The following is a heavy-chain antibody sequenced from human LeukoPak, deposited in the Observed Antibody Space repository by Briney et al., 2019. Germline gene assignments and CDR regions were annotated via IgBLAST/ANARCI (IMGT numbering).Heavy chain of an antibody. V-gene: IGHV1-69*05. CDR2: IIPIFGTA. J-gene: IGHJ6*03. D-gene: IGHD3-10*01. CDR1: GGTFSSYA. CDR3: ARAREGYYGSGTDYYYMDV. Sequence: SVKVSCKASGGTFSSYAISWVRQAPGQGLEWMGGIIPIFGTANYAQKFQGRVTITTDESTSTAYMELSSLRSEDTAVYYCARAREGYYGSGTDYYYMDVWGKGTTDTVSS.